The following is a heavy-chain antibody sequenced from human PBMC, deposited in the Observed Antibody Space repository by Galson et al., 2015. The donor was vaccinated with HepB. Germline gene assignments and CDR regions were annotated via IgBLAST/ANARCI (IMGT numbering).Heavy chain of an antibody. V-gene: IGHV3-30*02. CDR1: GFTFSSYG. D-gene: IGHD3-10*01. J-gene: IGHJ3*02. Sequence: SLRLSCAASGFTFSSYGMHWVRQAPGKGLEWVAFIRYDGSNKYYADSVKGRFTISRGNSKNTLYLQMNSLRAEDTAVYYCAKVITMVRGVIKEDAFDIWGQGTMVTVSS. CDR2: IRYDGSNK. CDR3: AKVITMVRGVIKEDAFDI.